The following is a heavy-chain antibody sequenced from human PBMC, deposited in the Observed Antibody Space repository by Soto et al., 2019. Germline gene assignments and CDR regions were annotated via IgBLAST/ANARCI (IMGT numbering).Heavy chain of an antibody. J-gene: IGHJ6*02. CDR3: ARDLGYYDYYGMDV. D-gene: IGHD7-27*01. V-gene: IGHV1-69*08. CDR2: IIPILGIA. Sequence: QVQLVQSGAEVKKPGSSVKVSCKASGGTFSSYTISWVRQAPGQGLEWMGRIIPILGIANYAQKFQGRVTITADKSTSTAYMELSSLRSEDTAVYYCARDLGYYDYYGMDVWGQGTTVTVSS. CDR1: GGTFSSYT.